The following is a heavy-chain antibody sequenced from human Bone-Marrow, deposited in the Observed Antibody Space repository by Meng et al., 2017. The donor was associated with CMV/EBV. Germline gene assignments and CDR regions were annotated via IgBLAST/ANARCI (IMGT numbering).Heavy chain of an antibody. CDR3: ARDPPCLRLPHYFDY. J-gene: IGHJ4*02. CDR1: GYTFTRYY. Sequence: ASVKVSCKASGYTFTRYYMHWVRQAPGQGLEWMGIINPSGGSTSYAQKFQGRVTMTRDTSTSTLYMELSSLRSEDTAVYYCARDPPCLRLPHYFDYWGQGTLVTVSS. V-gene: IGHV1-46*01. D-gene: IGHD5/OR15-5a*01. CDR2: INPSGGST.